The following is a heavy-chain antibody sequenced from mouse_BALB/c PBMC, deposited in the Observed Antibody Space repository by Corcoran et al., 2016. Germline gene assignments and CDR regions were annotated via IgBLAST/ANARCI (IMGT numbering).Heavy chain of an antibody. J-gene: IGHJ2*01. D-gene: IGHD1-1*01. V-gene: IGHV1S136*01. CDR2: INPYNDGT. Sequence: EVQLQQSGPELVEPGASVKMCCKPAVYTFNSYVKHRVKQKPGQGREWIGYINPYNDGTKYNEKFKGKATLTSDKSSSTAYMELSSLTSEDSAVYYCARLITTVVADYWGQGTTLTVSS. CDR1: VYTFNSYV. CDR3: ARLITTVVADY.